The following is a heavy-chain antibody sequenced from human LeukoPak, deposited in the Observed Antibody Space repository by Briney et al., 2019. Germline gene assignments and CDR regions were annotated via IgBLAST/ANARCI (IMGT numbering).Heavy chain of an antibody. CDR1: GGSISSYY. CDR3: ARRLPYNSGWDFDY. D-gene: IGHD6-19*01. CDR2: IYYSGST. V-gene: IGHV4-59*08. Sequence: SETLSLTCTVSGGSISSYYWSWIRQPPGKGLEWIAYIYYSGSTNYNPSLKSRVTISVDTSKNQFSLKLSSVTAADTAVYYCARRLPYNSGWDFDYWGQGTLVTVSS. J-gene: IGHJ4*02.